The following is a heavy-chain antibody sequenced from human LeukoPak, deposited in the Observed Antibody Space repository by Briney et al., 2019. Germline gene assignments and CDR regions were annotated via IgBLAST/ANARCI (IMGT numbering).Heavy chain of an antibody. J-gene: IGHJ4*02. CDR1: GFTFSTYS. V-gene: IGHV3-48*01. CDR2: ISSSSTTR. Sequence: PGGSLRLSCVASGFTFSTYSMNWVRQAPGKGLEWVSYISSSSTTRYYADSVKGRFTISRDNAKSSLYLQMNGLRAEDTAVYYCARPYCSGGSCYSSIPGPAQWGQGTLVTVSS. CDR3: ARPYCSGGSCYSSIPGPAQ. D-gene: IGHD2-15*01.